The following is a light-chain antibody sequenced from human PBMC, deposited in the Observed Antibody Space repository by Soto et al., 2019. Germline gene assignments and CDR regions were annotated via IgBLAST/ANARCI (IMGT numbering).Light chain of an antibody. CDR1: QSVSSNF. J-gene: IGKJ5*01. CDR3: QQRSTSLIT. Sequence: EVVLTQSPGTLSLSPGERATLSCRASQSVSSNFLAWYQQKPGQAPRLLIYAASSRATGIPARFSGSGSGTDFTLTISRVEAEDFVVYYRQQRSTSLITFGQGTRLEIK. V-gene: IGKV3D-20*02. CDR2: AAS.